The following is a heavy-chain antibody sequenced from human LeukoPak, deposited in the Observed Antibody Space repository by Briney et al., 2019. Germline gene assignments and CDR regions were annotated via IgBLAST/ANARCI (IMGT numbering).Heavy chain of an antibody. D-gene: IGHD3-10*01. CDR3: ARGGYYGSGSYYYYYYYMDV. V-gene: IGHV4-59*01. J-gene: IGHJ6*03. Sequence: SETLSLTCTVSGGSISSYYWSWIRQPPGKGLEWIGYIYYSGSTNYSPSLKSRVTISVDTSKNQFSLKLSSVTAADTAVYYCARGGYYGSGSYYYYYYYMDVWGKGTTVTISS. CDR2: IYYSGST. CDR1: GGSISSYY.